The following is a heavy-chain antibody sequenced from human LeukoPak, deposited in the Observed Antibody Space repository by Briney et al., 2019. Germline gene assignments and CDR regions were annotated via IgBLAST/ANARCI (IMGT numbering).Heavy chain of an antibody. CDR2: INTKSGRT. CDR3: ARADFIDAGPYLIGP. CDR1: GYSFTDYY. J-gene: IGHJ5*02. D-gene: IGHD3-3*01. V-gene: IGHV1-2*02. Sequence: ASVKVSCKTSGYSFTDYYIHWVRQAPGQGLEWMGWINTKSGRTSSARKFQGRVTMARDPSITTVYMDMAWLTSDDTAIYFCARADFIDAGPYLIGPWGQGTLATVSS.